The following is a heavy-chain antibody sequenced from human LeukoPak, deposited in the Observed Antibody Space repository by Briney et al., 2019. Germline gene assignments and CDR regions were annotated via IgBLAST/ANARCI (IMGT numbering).Heavy chain of an antibody. V-gene: IGHV3-48*01. CDR1: GFTFSSYS. CDR2: ISSSSTTI. J-gene: IGHJ4*02. Sequence: GGSLRLSCAASGFTFSSYSMMWVRQAPGKGLEWVSYISSSSTTIHYADSVKGRFTISRDNAKNSVYLQMNSLRADDTAVYYCARDRRLQLWSPAGFDYWGQGTLVTASS. D-gene: IGHD5-18*01. CDR3: ARDRRLQLWSPAGFDY.